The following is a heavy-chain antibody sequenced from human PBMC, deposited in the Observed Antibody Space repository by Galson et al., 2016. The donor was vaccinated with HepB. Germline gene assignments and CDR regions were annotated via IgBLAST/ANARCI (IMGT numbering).Heavy chain of an antibody. Sequence: SLRLSCAASGFSVSGNYMSWVRQAPGKGLEWLSVIYSDGSTSHIDSVKGRFTISNDKSKNPLYLQMNSLRVDDTAVYYCARAPHDYGDYIDGFDVWGQGTMITVSS. D-gene: IGHD4-17*01. CDR1: GFSVSGNY. J-gene: IGHJ3*01. V-gene: IGHV3-53*01. CDR2: IYSDGST. CDR3: ARAPHDYGDYIDGFDV.